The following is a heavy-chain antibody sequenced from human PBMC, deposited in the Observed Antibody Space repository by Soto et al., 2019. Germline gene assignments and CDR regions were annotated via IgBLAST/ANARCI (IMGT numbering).Heavy chain of an antibody. CDR1: GGSISSGDYY. J-gene: IGHJ6*02. CDR3: ARVYCSGGSCYGGAGMDV. D-gene: IGHD2-15*01. CDR2: IYYSGST. V-gene: IGHV4-30-4*01. Sequence: SETLSLTCTVSGGSISSGDYYWSWIRQPPGKGLEWIGYIYYSGSTYYNPSLKSRVTISVDTSKNQFSLKLSSVTAADTAVYYCARVYCSGGSCYGGAGMDVWGQGTTVTVSS.